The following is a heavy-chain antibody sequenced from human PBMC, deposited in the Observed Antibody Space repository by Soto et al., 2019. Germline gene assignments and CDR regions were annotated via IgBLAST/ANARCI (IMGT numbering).Heavy chain of an antibody. Sequence: SETLSLTCTVSGGSISSYYWSWIRQPPGKGLEWIGYIYYSGSTNYNPSLKSRVTISVDTSKNQFSLKLSSMTAADTAVYYCARSGSGSGWLGGQGPLVTVSS. V-gene: IGHV4-59*01. CDR2: IYYSGST. CDR1: GGSISSYY. D-gene: IGHD6-19*01. CDR3: ARSGSGSGWL. J-gene: IGHJ4*02.